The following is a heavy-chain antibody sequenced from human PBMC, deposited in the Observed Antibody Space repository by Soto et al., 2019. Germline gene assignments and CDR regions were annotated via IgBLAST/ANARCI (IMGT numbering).Heavy chain of an antibody. D-gene: IGHD2-15*01. CDR2: ISYDGSNK. CDR1: GFTFSSYA. Sequence: QVQLVESGGGVVQPGRSLRLSCAASGFTFSSYAMHWVRQAPGKGLEWVAVISYDGSNKYYADSVKGRFTISRDISKNTLYLQVNSLRAADTAVYYCARAGGLLLDYWGQGTLVTVSS. V-gene: IGHV3-30-3*01. CDR3: ARAGGLLLDY. J-gene: IGHJ4*02.